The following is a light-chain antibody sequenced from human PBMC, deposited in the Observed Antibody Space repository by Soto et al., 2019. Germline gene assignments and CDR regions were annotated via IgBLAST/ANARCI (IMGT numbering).Light chain of an antibody. CDR2: DAS. V-gene: IGKV3-11*01. J-gene: IGKJ4*01. CDR1: QSVNIY. Sequence: EIVLTQSPATLSLSPGERATLSCRASQSVNIYLAWYQHKPGQAPRLLIYDASYRATGIPARFSGGGSGTDFPLTTSCLGLEDFGVYYCQRRTNWPGFTFGGGTKVETK. CDR3: QRRTNWPGFT.